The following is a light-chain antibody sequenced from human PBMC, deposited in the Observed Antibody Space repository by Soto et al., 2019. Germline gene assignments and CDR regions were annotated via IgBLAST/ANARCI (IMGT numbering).Light chain of an antibody. V-gene: IGKV3-20*01. CDR1: QSVSSY. CDR3: QQYGSSPLT. CDR2: DTS. J-gene: IGKJ4*01. Sequence: EIVLTQSPGTLSLSVGERVTLSCRASQSVSSYLAWYQQTPGQDPRLLIYDTSNRATGTQDRFSGSGSGTDFTLFISRMEPEDFTVYYFQQYGSSPLTFGGGTTVEIK.